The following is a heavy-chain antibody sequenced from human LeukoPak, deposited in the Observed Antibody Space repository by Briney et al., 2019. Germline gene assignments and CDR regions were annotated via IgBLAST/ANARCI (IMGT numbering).Heavy chain of an antibody. Sequence: PSETLSLTCTVSGGSISSYYWSWIRQPPGKGLEWIGYIYYSGSTNYNPSLKSRVTISVDTSKNQFSLKLSSVTAADTAVYYSARDGGSYDILTGYYRGGHFDYWGQGTLVTVSS. J-gene: IGHJ4*02. CDR1: GGSISSYY. CDR2: IYYSGST. V-gene: IGHV4-59*01. CDR3: ARDGGSYDILTGYYRGGHFDY. D-gene: IGHD3-9*01.